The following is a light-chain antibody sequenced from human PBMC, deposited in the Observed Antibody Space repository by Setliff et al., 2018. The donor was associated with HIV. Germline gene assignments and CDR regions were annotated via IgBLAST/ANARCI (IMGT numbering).Light chain of an antibody. CDR2: DVS. J-gene: IGLJ1*01. CDR1: SSDVGRYNL. V-gene: IGLV2-23*02. CDR3: CSYAGGSTYV. Sequence: QPALAQPASVSGSPGQSITISCTGTSSDVGRYNLVSWYQQHPGKAPKLMIYDVSKMPSGVSNRFSGSKSGNTASLTISGLQAEDESDYFCCSYAGGSTYVFGTGTKVTVL.